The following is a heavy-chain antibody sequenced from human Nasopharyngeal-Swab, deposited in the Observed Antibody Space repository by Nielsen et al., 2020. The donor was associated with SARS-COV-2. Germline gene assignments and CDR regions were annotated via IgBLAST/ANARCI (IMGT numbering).Heavy chain of an antibody. CDR2: ISGSGGST. V-gene: IGHV3-23*01. CDR3: AKDIAMVRGVISFPYFDY. D-gene: IGHD3-10*01. J-gene: IGHJ4*02. Sequence: VRQAPGKGLEWVSAISGSGGSTYYADSVKGRFTISRDNSKNTLYLQMNSLRAEDTAVYYCAKDIAMVRGVISFPYFDYWGQGTLVTVS.